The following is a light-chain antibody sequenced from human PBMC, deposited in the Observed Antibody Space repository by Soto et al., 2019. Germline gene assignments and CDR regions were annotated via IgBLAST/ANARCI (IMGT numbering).Light chain of an antibody. CDR2: GNN. V-gene: IGLV1-40*01. Sequence: QAVVTQPPSVSGAPGQRVTISCTGSSSNIGAGYDVHWYQQVPGAAPKLLIYGNNNRPSGVPDRFSGSKSGTSASLAITGLQADDEADYYCQSNDSGLSGSVFGGGTKLTVL. J-gene: IGLJ2*01. CDR3: QSNDSGLSGSV. CDR1: SSNIGAGYD.